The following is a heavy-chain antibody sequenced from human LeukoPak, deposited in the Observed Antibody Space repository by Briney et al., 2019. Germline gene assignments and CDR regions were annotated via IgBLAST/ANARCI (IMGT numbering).Heavy chain of an antibody. D-gene: IGHD1-1*01. CDR2: ISYDGSNK. CDR1: GFTFSSYA. J-gene: IGHJ4*02. CDR3: ARDETGRKMGGFDY. Sequence: GGSLRLSCAASGFTFSSYAMHWVRQAPGKGLEWVAVISYDGSNKYYADSVKGRFTISRDNSKNTLYLQMNSLRAEDTAVYYCARDETGRKMGGFDYWGQGTLVTVSS. V-gene: IGHV3-30-3*01.